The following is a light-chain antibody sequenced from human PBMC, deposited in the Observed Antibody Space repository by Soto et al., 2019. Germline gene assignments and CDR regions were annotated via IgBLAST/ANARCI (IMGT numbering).Light chain of an antibody. CDR1: QGISSY. Sequence: AIRMTQSPSSLSASTGDRVTITCRASQGISSYLAWYQQKPGKAPKLLIYAASTSQSGVPSRFSGSGSGTDFTLTISCLQSEDFAIYYCQQYYSYPRTFGQGTKVEIK. CDR3: QQYYSYPRT. J-gene: IGKJ1*01. V-gene: IGKV1-8*01. CDR2: AAS.